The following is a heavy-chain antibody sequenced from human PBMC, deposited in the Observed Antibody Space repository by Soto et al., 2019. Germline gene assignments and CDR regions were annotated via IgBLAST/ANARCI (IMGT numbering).Heavy chain of an antibody. J-gene: IGHJ4*02. CDR2: IFYSGSA. CDR3: ARSGHSFGGVI. Sequence: SDTLSLTCTVSGAPMNNYYGSWIRQPPGKGLEYIGYIFYSGSADYNPSLRSRVTMSVDTSNNQFSLKLRSVTAADTAVYYCARSGHSFGGVIWGQGILVTVSS. CDR1: GAPMNNYY. D-gene: IGHD3-16*01. V-gene: IGHV4-59*01.